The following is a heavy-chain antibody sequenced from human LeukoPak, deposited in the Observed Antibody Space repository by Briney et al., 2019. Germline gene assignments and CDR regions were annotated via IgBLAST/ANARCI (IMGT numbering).Heavy chain of an antibody. CDR1: GGSISSYY. CDR3: ARESDRGYYGIMGDAFDI. V-gene: IGHV4-59*01. D-gene: IGHD3-3*01. J-gene: IGHJ3*02. CDR2: IYYSGST. Sequence: SETLSLTCSVSGGSISSYYWSWIRQPPRKGLEWIGYIYYSGSTNYNPSLKSRVTISVDTSKNQFSLKLSSVTAADTAVYYCARESDRGYYGIMGDAFDIWGQGTMVTVSS.